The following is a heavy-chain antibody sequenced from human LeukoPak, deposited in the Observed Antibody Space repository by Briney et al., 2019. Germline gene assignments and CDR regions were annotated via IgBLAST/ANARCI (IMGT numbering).Heavy chain of an antibody. CDR2: VSLSGLT. CDR3: SRENGAFSPFGY. CDR1: GGSKTSTNW. V-gene: IGHV4-4*02. D-gene: IGHD2-8*01. J-gene: IGHJ4*02. Sequence: PSETLSLTCGVSGGSKTSTNWWGWVRQAPGPGPEWIGEVSLSGLTNYNPSLSSRVIMALDTSKNHLSLHLTSVTAADTAVYYCSRENGAFSPFGYWGQGYLVTVLS.